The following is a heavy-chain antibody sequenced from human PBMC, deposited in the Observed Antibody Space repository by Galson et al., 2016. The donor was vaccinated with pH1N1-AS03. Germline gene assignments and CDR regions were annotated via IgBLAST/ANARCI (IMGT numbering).Heavy chain of an antibody. Sequence: SLRLSCAASGFTFRSFGMHWVRQAPGKGLEWVAVIWYDGSKEEYADSVKGRFTISRDNSKNTLFLQMKSLGVEDTAVYYCARPAHVVGRPYHMDVWGQGTTVTVSS. J-gene: IGHJ6*02. D-gene: IGHD3/OR15-3a*01. CDR1: GFTFRSFG. CDR2: IWYDGSKE. CDR3: ARPAHVVGRPYHMDV. V-gene: IGHV3-33*01.